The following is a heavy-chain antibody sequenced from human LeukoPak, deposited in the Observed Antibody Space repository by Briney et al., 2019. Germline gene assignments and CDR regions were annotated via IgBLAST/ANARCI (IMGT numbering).Heavy chain of an antibody. J-gene: IGHJ5*02. D-gene: IGHD3-10*01. CDR2: IIPIFGTA. V-gene: IGHV1-69*06. CDR1: GGTFSSYA. CDR3: ARDYYGSGSYYEHTPFDP. Sequence: ASVKVSCKASGGTFSSYAIGWVRQAPGQGLEWMGGIIPIFGTANYAQKFQGRVTITADKSTSTAYMELSSLRSEDTAVYYCARDYYGSGSYYEHTPFDPWGQGTLVTVSS.